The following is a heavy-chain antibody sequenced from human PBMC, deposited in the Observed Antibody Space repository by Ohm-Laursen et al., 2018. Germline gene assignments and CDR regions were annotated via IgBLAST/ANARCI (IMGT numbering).Heavy chain of an antibody. J-gene: IGHJ5*02. CDR1: GFTFDDYA. D-gene: IGHD6-19*01. CDR3: AKGSIAVAGIGWFDP. V-gene: IGHV3-9*01. Sequence: SLRLSCSASGFTFDDYAMHWVRHAPGKGLEWVSGISWNSGSIGYADSVKGRFTISRDNAKNSLYLQMNSLRAEDTALYYCAKGSIAVAGIGWFDPWGQGTLVTVSS. CDR2: ISWNSGSI.